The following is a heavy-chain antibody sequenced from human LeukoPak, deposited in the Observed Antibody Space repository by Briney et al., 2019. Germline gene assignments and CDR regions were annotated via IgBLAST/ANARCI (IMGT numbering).Heavy chain of an antibody. CDR2: INHSGST. Sequence: SGTLSLTCAVYGGSFSGYYWSWIRQPPGKGLEWIGEINHSGSTNYNPSLKSRVTISVDTSKNQFSLKLSSVTAADTAVYYCARDDFWSGYSDYWGQGTLVTVSS. J-gene: IGHJ4*02. V-gene: IGHV4-34*01. CDR3: ARDDFWSGYSDY. CDR1: GGSFSGYY. D-gene: IGHD3-3*01.